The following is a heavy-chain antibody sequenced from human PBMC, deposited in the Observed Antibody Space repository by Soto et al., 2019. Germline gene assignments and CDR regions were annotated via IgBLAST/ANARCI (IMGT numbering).Heavy chain of an antibody. Sequence: EVQLVESGGGLVQPGGSLRLSCAASGFTVSDHYMDWVRQAPGKGLEWIGRSRNKRNSYTTEYAASVKGRFTISRDDSKNSVSLQMNSLKPEDTAVYYCGRGDATAGHDYYHGLDVWGQGTTVTVTS. V-gene: IGHV3-72*01. CDR1: GFTVSDHY. CDR2: SRNKRNSYTT. J-gene: IGHJ6*02. D-gene: IGHD6-13*01. CDR3: GRGDATAGHDYYHGLDV.